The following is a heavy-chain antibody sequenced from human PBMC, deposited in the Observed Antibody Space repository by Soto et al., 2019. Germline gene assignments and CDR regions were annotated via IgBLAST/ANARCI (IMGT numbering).Heavy chain of an antibody. CDR2: INPNSGNI. J-gene: IGHJ4*02. D-gene: IGHD3-10*01. CDR3: ARGRASGSYYLLDY. Sequence: ASVKVSCKASGDTFTTYDINWVRQATGHGLEWMGWINPNSGNIGYAQRFQGRVTMTRDTAIRTAYMEVSSLRSDDTAVYYCARGRASGSYYLLDYWGQGTLVTV. V-gene: IGHV1-8*01. CDR1: GDTFTTYD.